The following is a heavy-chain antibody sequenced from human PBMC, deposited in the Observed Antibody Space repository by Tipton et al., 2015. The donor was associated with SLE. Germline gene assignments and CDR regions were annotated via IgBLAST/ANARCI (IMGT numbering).Heavy chain of an antibody. V-gene: IGHV4-38-2*01. CDR2: FYHSGTT. D-gene: IGHD4-23*01. J-gene: IGHJ5*02. CDR3: ARTGRGNPYNWFDP. CDR1: GFSVSSGYY. Sequence: TLSLTCSVSGFSVSSGYYWGWIRQPPGKGLEWIGTFYHSGTTYYSSSLKSRVTISVDTSRNQFSLRLTSVTAADTAVYYCARTGRGNPYNWFDPWGQGTLVTVSS.